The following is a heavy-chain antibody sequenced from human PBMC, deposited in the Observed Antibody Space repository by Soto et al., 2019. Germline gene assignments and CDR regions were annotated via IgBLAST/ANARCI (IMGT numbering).Heavy chain of an antibody. Sequence: PGGSLRLSCAASGFTVSSKYMSWVRQAPGKGLEWVSLIQSGGPTYYADSVKGRFTISRDTSENTLHLQMDSLRAEDTAVYYCARDGVGDTVFFGYLDYWGQGDLVTFSS. D-gene: IGHD1-26*01. CDR2: IQSGGPT. CDR1: GFTVSSKY. J-gene: IGHJ4*02. V-gene: IGHV3-66*01. CDR3: ARDGVGDTVFFGYLDY.